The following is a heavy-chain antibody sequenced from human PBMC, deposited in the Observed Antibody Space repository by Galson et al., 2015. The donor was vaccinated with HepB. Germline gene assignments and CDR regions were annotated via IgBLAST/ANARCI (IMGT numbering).Heavy chain of an antibody. J-gene: IGHJ4*02. V-gene: IGHV3-66*01. Sequence: SLRLSCAASGFTVSSNYMSWVRQAPGKGLEWVSVIYSGGSTYYADSVKGRFTISRDNSKNTLYLQMNSLRAEDTAVYYCARGGGSSGWPGNQIDYWGQGTLVTVSS. D-gene: IGHD6-19*01. CDR1: GFTVSSNY. CDR3: ARGGGSSGWPGNQIDY. CDR2: IYSGGST.